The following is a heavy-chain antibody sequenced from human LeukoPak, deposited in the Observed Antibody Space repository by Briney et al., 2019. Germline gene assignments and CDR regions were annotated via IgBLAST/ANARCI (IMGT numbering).Heavy chain of an antibody. Sequence: SVKVSCKASGGTFSSYAISWVRQAPGQGLEWMGRIIPIFSTANYAQKFQGRVTITTDESTSTAYMELSSLRSEDTAVYYCARDDVMITFGGVIVWGQGTLVTVSS. CDR3: ARDDVMITFGGVIV. V-gene: IGHV1-69*05. D-gene: IGHD3-16*02. CDR2: IIPIFSTA. J-gene: IGHJ4*02. CDR1: GGTFSSYA.